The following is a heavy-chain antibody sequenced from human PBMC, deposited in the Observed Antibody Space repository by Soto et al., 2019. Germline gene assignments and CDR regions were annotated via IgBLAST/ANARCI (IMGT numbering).Heavy chain of an antibody. CDR3: ARAQFGGPIAYYFDY. CDR2: INPSGGST. V-gene: IGHV1-46*01. Sequence: GASMKVSCKASGNTFTSYYMHWVRQAPGQGLEWMGIINPSGGSTSYAQKFQGRVTMTRDTSTSTVYMELSSLRSEDTAVYYCARAQFGGPIAYYFDYWGQGTLVTVSS. J-gene: IGHJ4*02. D-gene: IGHD2-15*01. CDR1: GNTFTSYY.